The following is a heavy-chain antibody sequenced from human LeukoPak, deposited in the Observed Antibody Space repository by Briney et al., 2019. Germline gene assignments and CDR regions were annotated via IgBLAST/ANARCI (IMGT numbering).Heavy chain of an antibody. J-gene: IGHJ3*02. CDR1: GFTFSSYS. CDR2: ISSSSSYI. CDR3: AKDRSSGWPNSFHI. D-gene: IGHD6-19*01. Sequence: GGSLRLSCAASGFTFSSYSMNWVRQAPGKGLEWVSSISSSSSYIYYADSVKGRFTISRDNAKNSLYLQMNSLRAEDTAVYYCAKDRSSGWPNSFHIWGQGTMVTVSS. V-gene: IGHV3-21*01.